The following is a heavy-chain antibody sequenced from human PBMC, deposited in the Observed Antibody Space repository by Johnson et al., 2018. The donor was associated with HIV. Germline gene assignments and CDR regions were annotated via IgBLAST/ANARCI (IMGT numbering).Heavy chain of an antibody. CDR3: ARAFLATDYGGMWAFDI. CDR2: IGNAGDT. CDR1: GFTFSTDD. Sequence: VQLVESGGGLVQPGGSLRLSCAASGFTFSTDDIHWVRQATGKGLEWVSTIGNAGDTYYPGSVKGRFTISRENARNSLSLQVNSLRAGDTAVYYCARAFLATDYGGMWAFDIWGQGTMVTVSS. D-gene: IGHD4-23*01. V-gene: IGHV3-13*01. J-gene: IGHJ3*02.